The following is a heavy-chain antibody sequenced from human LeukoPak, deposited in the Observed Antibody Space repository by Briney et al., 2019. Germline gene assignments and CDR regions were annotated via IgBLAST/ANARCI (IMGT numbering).Heavy chain of an antibody. D-gene: IGHD5-18*01. CDR2: IGAAGDT. CDR1: GFNLSYYD. CDR3: ARSPRGYSYGHIDY. Sequence: AGGSLRLSWAASGFNLSYYDMHWVRQTTGKGLECVSAIGAAGDTYYPGSVKGRFTISRENARNSLYLQMNSLRAEDTAVYYCARSPRGYSYGHIDYWGQGTLVTVSS. J-gene: IGHJ4*02. V-gene: IGHV3-13*01.